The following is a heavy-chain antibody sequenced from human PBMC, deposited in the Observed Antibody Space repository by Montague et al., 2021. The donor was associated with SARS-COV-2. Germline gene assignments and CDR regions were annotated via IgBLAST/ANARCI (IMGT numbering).Heavy chain of an antibody. CDR2: IYSGGST. D-gene: IGHD3-9*01. Sequence: SLRLSCAASGFTVSSNYMSWVRQAPGKGLEWVSGIYSGGSTYYADSVKGRFTIFTDNSKNTPHLQMNSLRAEETAAYYCARDVRYFDRKGDYYYGMDFWGQGTPVTVSS. J-gene: IGHJ6*02. V-gene: IGHV3-66*01. CDR3: ARDVRYFDRKGDYYYGMDF. CDR1: GFTVSSNY.